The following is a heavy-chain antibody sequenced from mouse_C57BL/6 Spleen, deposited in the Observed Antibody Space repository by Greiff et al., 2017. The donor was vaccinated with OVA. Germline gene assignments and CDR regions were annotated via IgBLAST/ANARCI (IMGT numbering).Heavy chain of an antibody. J-gene: IGHJ3*01. Sequence: VQLKESGPGLVAPSQSLSITCTVSGFSLTSYAISWVRQPPGKGLEWLGVIWTGGGTNYNSALKSRLSISKDNSKSQVFLKMNSLQTDDTARYYCARRSSEVYYDYDDGTFAYWGQGTLVTVSA. CDR3: ARRSSEVYYDYDDGTFAY. V-gene: IGHV2-9-1*01. D-gene: IGHD2-4*01. CDR1: GFSLTSYA. CDR2: IWTGGGT.